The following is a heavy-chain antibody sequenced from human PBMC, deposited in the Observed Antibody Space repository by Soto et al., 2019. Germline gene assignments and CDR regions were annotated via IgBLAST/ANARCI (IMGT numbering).Heavy chain of an antibody. CDR2: ISGSGGST. V-gene: IGHV3-23*01. CDR1: GFTFSSYA. Sequence: GGSLRLSCAASGFTFSSYAMSWVRQAPGKGLEWVSAISGSGGSTYYADSVKGRFTISRDNSKNTRYLQMNSLRAEDTAVYYCAKEGAMVRGVTTNYYYYMDVWGKGTTVTVSS. J-gene: IGHJ6*03. D-gene: IGHD3-10*01. CDR3: AKEGAMVRGVTTNYYYYMDV.